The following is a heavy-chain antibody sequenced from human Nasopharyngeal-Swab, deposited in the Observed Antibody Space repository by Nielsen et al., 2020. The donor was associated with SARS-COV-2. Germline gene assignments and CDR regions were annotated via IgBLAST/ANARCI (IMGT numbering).Heavy chain of an antibody. V-gene: IGHV3-64D*06. CDR2: ITSNGDTT. CDR3: VKRRGYSLVAYDS. Sequence: GESPKISCSASGFTLSNYAMHWVRQAPGKGLEYVSAITSNGDTTHYADSVKGRFIVSSDNSKNTLYLQVSSLRAEDTAVYYCVKRRGYSLVAYDSWGQGTLVTVSS. CDR1: GFTLSNYA. D-gene: IGHD5-18*01. J-gene: IGHJ4*02.